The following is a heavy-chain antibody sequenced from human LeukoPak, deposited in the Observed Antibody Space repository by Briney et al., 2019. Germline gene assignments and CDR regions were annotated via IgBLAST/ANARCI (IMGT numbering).Heavy chain of an antibody. CDR2: IYTGGST. V-gene: IGHV3-66*01. J-gene: IGHJ4*02. CDR1: GFTVSSNY. Sequence: PGGSLRLSCAASGFTVSSNYMSWVRQAPGKGLEWVSVIYTGGSTYYADSVKGRFTISRDNSTNTLHLQMNSLRAEGTAVYYCARGRNWGFFDYWGQGTLVTVSS. D-gene: IGHD7-27*01. CDR3: ARGRNWGFFDY.